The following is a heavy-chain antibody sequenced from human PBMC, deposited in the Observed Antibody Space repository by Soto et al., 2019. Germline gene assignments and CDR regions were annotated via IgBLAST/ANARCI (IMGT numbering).Heavy chain of an antibody. D-gene: IGHD2-15*01. Sequence: QVQLQESGPGLVKPSETLSLTCTVSGGSISSYYWSWIRQPPGKGLEWIGYIYYSGSTNYNPSLKSRVTISVDTSKKQFSLKLSSVTAADTAVYYCARGYCSGGSCYSRFFDYWGQGILVTVSS. V-gene: IGHV4-59*08. CDR3: ARGYCSGGSCYSRFFDY. J-gene: IGHJ4*02. CDR1: GGSISSYY. CDR2: IYYSGST.